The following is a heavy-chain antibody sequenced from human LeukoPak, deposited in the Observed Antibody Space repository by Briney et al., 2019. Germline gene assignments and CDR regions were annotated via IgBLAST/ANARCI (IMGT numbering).Heavy chain of an antibody. V-gene: IGHV1-69*13. J-gene: IGHJ5*02. D-gene: IGHD1/OR15-1a*01. Sequence: ASVKVSCKASGGTFSSYAISWVRQAPGQGLEWMGGIIPIFGTANYAQKFQGRVTITADESTSTAYMELSSLRSEDTAVYYCARSGRLEQNNWFDPWGQGTLVTVSS. CDR2: IIPIFGTA. CDR3: ARSGRLEQNNWFDP. CDR1: GGTFSSYA.